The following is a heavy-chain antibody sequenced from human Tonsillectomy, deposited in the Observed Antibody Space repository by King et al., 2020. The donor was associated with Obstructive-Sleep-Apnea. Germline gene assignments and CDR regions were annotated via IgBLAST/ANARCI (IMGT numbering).Heavy chain of an antibody. CDR1: GGSISSGDYY. CDR3: ARDPEVRGVIAYYYGMDV. V-gene: IGHV4-30-4*01. J-gene: IGHJ6*02. CDR2: IYYSGST. Sequence: VQLQESGPGLVKPSQTLSLTCTVSGGSISSGDYYWSLIRQPPGKGLEWIGFIYYSGSTYYNPSLKSRVTISVDTSKNQFSLKLSSLTAADTAVYYCARDPEVRGVIAYYYGMDVWGQGTTVTVSS. D-gene: IGHD3-10*01.